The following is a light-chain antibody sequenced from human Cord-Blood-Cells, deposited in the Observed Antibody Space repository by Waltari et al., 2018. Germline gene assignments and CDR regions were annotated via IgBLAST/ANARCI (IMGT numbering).Light chain of an antibody. V-gene: IGLV2-14*01. J-gene: IGLJ2*01. CDR3: SSYTSSSTLV. Sequence: QSALTQPASVSGSPGQSTTISCTGTSSDVGGYNYFSLYQQHPGKAPILMIYDVSNRPSGVSNRFSGSKSGNTASLTISGLQAEDEADYYCSSYTSSSTLVFGGGTKLTVL. CDR1: SSDVGGYNY. CDR2: DVS.